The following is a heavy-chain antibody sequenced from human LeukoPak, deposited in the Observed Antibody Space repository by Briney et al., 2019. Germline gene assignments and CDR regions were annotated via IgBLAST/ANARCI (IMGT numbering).Heavy chain of an antibody. J-gene: IGHJ3*02. CDR2: IYYSGST. Sequence: SETLSLTCTVSGGSISSYYWSWIRQPPGKGLEWIGYIYYSGSTNYNPSLKSRVTISVDTSKNQFSLKLSSVTAADTAVHYCAGNWVNDAFDIWGQGTMVTVSS. CDR1: GGSISSYY. D-gene: IGHD7-27*01. CDR3: AGNWVNDAFDI. V-gene: IGHV4-59*01.